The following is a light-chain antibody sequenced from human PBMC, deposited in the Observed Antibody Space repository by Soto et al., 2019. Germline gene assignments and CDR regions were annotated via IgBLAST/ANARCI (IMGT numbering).Light chain of an antibody. V-gene: IGKV3-20*01. CDR3: QQYNSYSWT. CDR1: QSVSNNY. Sequence: EIVLTQSPGTLSLPPGERATLSCRASQSVSNNYLAWYQQKPGRAPRLLIYGASTRATGIPARFSGSGSATDFTLTITSLQPDDFATYHCQQYNSYSWTFGQGTKVDI. J-gene: IGKJ1*01. CDR2: GAS.